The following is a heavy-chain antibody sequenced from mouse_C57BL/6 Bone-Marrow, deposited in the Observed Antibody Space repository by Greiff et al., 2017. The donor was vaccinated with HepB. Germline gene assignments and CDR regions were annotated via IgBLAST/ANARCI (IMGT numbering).Heavy chain of an antibody. D-gene: IGHD1-1*01. CDR3: ARGGSYYGSSFYAMDY. Sequence: QVQLKQSGAELVRPGASVKLSCKASGYTFTDYYINWVKQRPGQGLEWIARIYPGSGNTYYNEKFKGKATLTAEKSSSTAYMQLSSLTSEDSAVYFCARGGSYYGSSFYAMDYWGQGTSVTVSS. CDR2: IYPGSGNT. V-gene: IGHV1-76*01. CDR1: GYTFTDYY. J-gene: IGHJ4*01.